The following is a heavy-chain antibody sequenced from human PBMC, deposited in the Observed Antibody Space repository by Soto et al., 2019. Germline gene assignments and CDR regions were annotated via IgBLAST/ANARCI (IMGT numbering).Heavy chain of an antibody. J-gene: IGHJ6*02. CDR2: IYYGGST. V-gene: IGHV4-39*01. CDR1: GDSVSSSNYY. CDR3: SKTDYYYYRMDV. Sequence: QLQLQESGPGLVKPSETLSLTCTVSGDSVSSSNYYWGWIRQPPGKGLEWIGSIYYGGSTFYNPSLKSRVTISVDTSKNQFSLRLSSVTAADTAVYYCSKTDYYYYRMDVWGQGTTVTVSS.